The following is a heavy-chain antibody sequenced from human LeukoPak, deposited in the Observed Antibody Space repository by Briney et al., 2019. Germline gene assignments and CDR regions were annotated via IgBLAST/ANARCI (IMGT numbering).Heavy chain of an antibody. Sequence: PSETLSLTCTVSGGSISSGDYYWSWIRQPPGKGLEWIGYIYYSGSTYYNPSLKSRVTISVDTSKNQSSLKLSSVTAADTAVYYCARERGARAVSGSYYPYFDYWGQGTLVTVSS. J-gene: IGHJ4*02. CDR3: ARERGARAVSGSYYPYFDY. D-gene: IGHD3-10*01. V-gene: IGHV4-30-4*01. CDR1: GGSISSGDYY. CDR2: IYYSGST.